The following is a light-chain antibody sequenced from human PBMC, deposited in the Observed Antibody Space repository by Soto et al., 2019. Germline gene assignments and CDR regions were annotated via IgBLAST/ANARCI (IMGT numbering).Light chain of an antibody. J-gene: IGLJ1*01. CDR2: DVT. V-gene: IGLV2-11*01. Sequence: QSALTQPRSVSGSPGQSVTISCTGTSSDIGGYHYVSWYQQHSGKAPQLIIYDVTKRPSGVPGRFSGSKSGNTASLTISGLQADDEADYYCCSYAATNTFVFGTGTKVTVL. CDR1: SSDIGGYHY. CDR3: CSYAATNTFV.